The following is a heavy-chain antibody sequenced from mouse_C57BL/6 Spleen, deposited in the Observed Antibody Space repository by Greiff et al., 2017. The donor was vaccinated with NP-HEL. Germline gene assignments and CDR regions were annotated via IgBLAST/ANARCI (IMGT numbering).Heavy chain of an antibody. Sequence: QVQLQQPGAELVRPGSSVKLSCKASGYTFTSYWMHWVKQRPIQGLEWIGNIDPSDSETHYNQKFKDKATLTVDKSSSTAYMQLSSLTSEDSAVYYCASKGTAQGQYYFDYWGQGTTLTVSS. V-gene: IGHV1-52*01. J-gene: IGHJ2*01. CDR1: GYTFTSYW. CDR3: ASKGTAQGQYYFDY. CDR2: IDPSDSET. D-gene: IGHD3-2*02.